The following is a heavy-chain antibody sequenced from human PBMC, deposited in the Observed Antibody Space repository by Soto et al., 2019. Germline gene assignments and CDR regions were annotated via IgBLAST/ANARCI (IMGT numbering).Heavy chain of an antibody. J-gene: IGHJ4*02. CDR2: ISGSGGST. V-gene: IGHV3-23*01. Sequence: GGSLRLSCAASGFTFSSYAMSWVRQAPGKGPEWVSAISGSGGSTYYADSVKGRFTISRDNSKNTLYLQMNSLRAEDTAVYYCAKGDTDGYQLLFDYWGQGTLVTVSS. D-gene: IGHD2-2*01. CDR3: AKGDTDGYQLLFDY. CDR1: GFTFSSYA.